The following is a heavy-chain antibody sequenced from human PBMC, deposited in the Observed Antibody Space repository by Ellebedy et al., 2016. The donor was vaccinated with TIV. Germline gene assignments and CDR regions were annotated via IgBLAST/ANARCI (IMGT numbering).Heavy chain of an antibody. CDR3: ARADFFGVVKRRHSYFLDV. CDR1: GFTLSSHW. Sequence: GESLKISCAASGFTLSSHWMSWVRQAPGKGLEWVANIKQDGSENYYVDSVKGRFTISRDNSKNTLYLQMNSLRAEDTAVYYCARADFFGVVKRRHSYFLDVWGQGTTVTVSS. J-gene: IGHJ6*02. CDR2: IKQDGSEN. V-gene: IGHV3-7*03. D-gene: IGHD3-3*01.